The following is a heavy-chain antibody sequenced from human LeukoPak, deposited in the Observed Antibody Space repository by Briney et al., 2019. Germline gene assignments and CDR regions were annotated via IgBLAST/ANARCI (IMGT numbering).Heavy chain of an antibody. J-gene: IGHJ5*02. CDR2: IYPGTSDT. CDR1: GFRSTTYW. D-gene: IGHD2-2*03. V-gene: IGHV5-51*01. CDR3: ASGYCSRASCQEWFDP. Sequence: GDSLKISCKGSGFRSTTYWVAWVRPMPGKGLEWMGIIYPGTSDTRYSPSFQGQVTISADKSIRTAYLQWSSLKASDTAMYYCASGYCSRASCQEWFDPWGQGTLVTVSS.